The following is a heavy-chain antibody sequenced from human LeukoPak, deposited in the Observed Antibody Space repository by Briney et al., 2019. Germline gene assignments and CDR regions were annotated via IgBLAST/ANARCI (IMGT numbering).Heavy chain of an antibody. CDR2: IYPADSDT. CDR3: RINYYYGMDV. J-gene: IGHJ6*02. Sequence: PGESLKISCQVSGXIFTHYWIGWVRQMPGKGRESMGIIYPADSDTTYSPSFQGQVTISADKSISTAYLQWSSLKASDTAMYYCRINYYYGMDVWGQGTTVTVSS. D-gene: IGHD2-15*01. CDR1: GXIFTHYW. V-gene: IGHV5-51*01.